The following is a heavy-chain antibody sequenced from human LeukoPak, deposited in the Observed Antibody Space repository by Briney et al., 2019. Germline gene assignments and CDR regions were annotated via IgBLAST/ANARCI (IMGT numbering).Heavy chain of an antibody. Sequence: PSETLSLTCTVSGGSISSYYWSWIRQPPGKGLEWIGYIYYSGSTNYNPSLKSRVTISVDTSKNQFSLKLSSVTAADTAVYYCAREDSIAAAGLDALDIWGQGTMVTVSS. V-gene: IGHV4-59*01. CDR1: GGSISSYY. CDR2: IYYSGST. D-gene: IGHD6-13*01. J-gene: IGHJ3*02. CDR3: AREDSIAAAGLDALDI.